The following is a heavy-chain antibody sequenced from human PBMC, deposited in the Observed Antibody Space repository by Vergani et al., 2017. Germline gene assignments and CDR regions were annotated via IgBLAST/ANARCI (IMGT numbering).Heavy chain of an antibody. CDR1: GYTFTGYY. CDR3: ARVPYCSSTSCYRPSDYYYYGMDV. D-gene: IGHD2-2*01. CDR2: INPNSGGT. Sequence: QVQLVQSGAEVKKPGASVKVSCKASGYTFTGYYMHWVRQAPGQGLEWMGWINPNSGGTNYAQKFQGRVTMTRDTSISTAYMELSRLRSDDTAVYYCARVPYCSSTSCYRPSDYYYYGMDVWGQGP. V-gene: IGHV1-2*02. J-gene: IGHJ6*02.